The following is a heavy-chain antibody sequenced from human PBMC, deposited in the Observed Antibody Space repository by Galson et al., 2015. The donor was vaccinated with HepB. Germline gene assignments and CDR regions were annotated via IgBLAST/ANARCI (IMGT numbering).Heavy chain of an antibody. D-gene: IGHD6-13*01. J-gene: IGHJ4*02. Sequence: TLSLTCTVSGGSISSGGYYWSWIRQHPGKGLEWIGYIYYSGSTYYNPSLKSRVTISVDTSKNQFSLKLSSVTAADTAVYYCARERVVGGAAAGTLDYWGQGTLVTVSS. CDR2: IYYSGST. CDR3: ARERVVGGAAAGTLDY. V-gene: IGHV4-31*03. CDR1: GGSISSGGYY.